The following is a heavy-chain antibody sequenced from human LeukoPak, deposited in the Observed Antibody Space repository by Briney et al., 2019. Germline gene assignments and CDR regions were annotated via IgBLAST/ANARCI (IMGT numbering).Heavy chain of an antibody. D-gene: IGHD6-19*01. J-gene: IGHJ3*02. CDR1: GFTFSSYG. V-gene: IGHV3-33*01. CDR2: IWYDGSNK. Sequence: GGSLRLSCAASGFTFSSYGMHWVRQAPGKGLEWVAVIWYDGSNKYYADSVKGRFTISRDNSKNTLYLQMNSLRAEDTAVYYCARRPVAGTEGAFDIWGQGTMVTVSS. CDR3: ARRPVAGTEGAFDI.